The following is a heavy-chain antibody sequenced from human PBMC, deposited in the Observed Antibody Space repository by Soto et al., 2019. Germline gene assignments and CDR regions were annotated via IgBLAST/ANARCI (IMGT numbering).Heavy chain of an antibody. CDR1: GFTFSSYA. CDR3: ARADYYGSGSYRY. V-gene: IGHV3-30-3*01. CDR2: ISYDGSNK. J-gene: IGHJ4*02. D-gene: IGHD3-10*01. Sequence: GGSLRLSCAASGFTFSSYAMHWVRQAPGKGLEWVAVISYDGSNKYYADSVKGRFTISRDNSKNTLYLQMNSLRAEDTAVYYCARADYYGSGSYRYWGQGTLVTVSS.